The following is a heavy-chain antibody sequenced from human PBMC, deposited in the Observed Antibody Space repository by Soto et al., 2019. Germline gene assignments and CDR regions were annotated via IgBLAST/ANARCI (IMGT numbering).Heavy chain of an antibody. Sequence: QVQLQESGPGLVKPSGTLSLTCAVSSGSVFSSNWWSWVRLPPGKGLEWIGETRNSGGANYNPSLKRPVTITVDRSRNHIFLELSSVTAADTAVYYCASHLVMAGTRGFDHWGLGTLVTVSS. J-gene: IGHJ4*02. CDR3: ASHLVMAGTRGFDH. CDR2: TRNSGGA. D-gene: IGHD6-19*01. CDR1: SGSVFSSNW. V-gene: IGHV4-4*02.